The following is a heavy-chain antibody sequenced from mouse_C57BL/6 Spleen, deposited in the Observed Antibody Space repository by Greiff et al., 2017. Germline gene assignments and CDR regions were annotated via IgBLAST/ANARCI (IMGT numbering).Heavy chain of an antibody. CDR3: ASGAPRGYFDV. CDR1: GYTFTDYN. D-gene: IGHD3-1*01. J-gene: IGHJ1*03. V-gene: IGHV1-22*01. CDR2: INPNNGGT. Sequence: VQLQQSGPELVKPGASVKMSCKASGYTFTDYNMHWVKQSHGKSLEWIGYINPNNGGTSYNQKFKGKATLTVNKSSSTAYMELRSLTSEDSAVYYCASGAPRGYFDVWGTGTTVTVSS.